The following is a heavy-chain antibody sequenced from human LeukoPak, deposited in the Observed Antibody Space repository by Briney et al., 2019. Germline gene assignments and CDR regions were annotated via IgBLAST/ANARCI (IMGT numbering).Heavy chain of an antibody. V-gene: IGHV4-34*01. D-gene: IGHD1-26*01. CDR3: ARALSYSQPAFDI. CDR1: GGSFSGFY. CDR2: ITHSGDT. Sequence: PSETLSLTCAVYGGSFSGFYWTWIRQPPGKGLEWIGEITHSGDTDYNPSLKGRVTMSIDTSKNQFSLKLSSVTAADTAVYYCARALSYSQPAFDIWGQGTMVTVSS. J-gene: IGHJ3*02.